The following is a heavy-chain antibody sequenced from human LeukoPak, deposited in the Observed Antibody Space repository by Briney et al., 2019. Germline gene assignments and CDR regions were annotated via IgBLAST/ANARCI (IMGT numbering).Heavy chain of an antibody. Sequence: ETLSLTCAVYGGSFSGYYWSWIRQPPGKGLEWVSAISGSGGSTYYADSVKGRFTISRDNSKNTLYLQMNSLRAEDTAVYYCAKDHSYDAFDIWGQGTMVTVSS. CDR2: ISGSGGST. D-gene: IGHD5-18*01. V-gene: IGHV3-23*01. J-gene: IGHJ3*02. CDR3: AKDHSYDAFDI. CDR1: GGSFSGYY.